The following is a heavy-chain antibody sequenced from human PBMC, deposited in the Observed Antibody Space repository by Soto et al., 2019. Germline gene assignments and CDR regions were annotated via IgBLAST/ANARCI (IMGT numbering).Heavy chain of an antibody. D-gene: IGHD3-16*01. CDR2: VYHSATT. J-gene: IGHJ5*02. CDR1: TGSISTYY. Sequence: SETLSLTCTVSTGSISTYYWSWIRQPPGKGPEWIGYVYHSATTGYNPSLESRVTISLDTSKNQFSLKLNSVTTADTAIYYCASGASLDPGGQGTQVTVSS. V-gene: IGHV4-59*01. CDR3: ASGASLDP.